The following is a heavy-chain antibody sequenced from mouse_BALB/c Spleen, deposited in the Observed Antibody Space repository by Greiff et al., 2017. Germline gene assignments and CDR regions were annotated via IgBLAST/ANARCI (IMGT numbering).Heavy chain of an antibody. CDR2: IDPENGNT. CDR1: GFNIKDYY. Sequence: EVQLHQSGAELVRPGALVKLSCKASGFNIKDYYMHWVKQRPEQGLEWIGWIDPENGNTIYDPKFQGKASITADTSSNTAYLQLSSLTSEDTAVYYCAGRSRGYFDYWGQGTTLTVSS. V-gene: IGHV14-1*02. J-gene: IGHJ2*01. CDR3: AGRSRGYFDY. D-gene: IGHD3-3*01.